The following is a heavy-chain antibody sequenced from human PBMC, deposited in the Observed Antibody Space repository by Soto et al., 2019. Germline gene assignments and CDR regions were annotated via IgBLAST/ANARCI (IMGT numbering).Heavy chain of an antibody. V-gene: IGHV4-4*07. D-gene: IGHD6-6*01. J-gene: IGHJ3*02. CDR2: IYTSGST. CDR3: ARGLTEYSSSFEDDGFDI. CDR1: GGSISSYY. Sequence: SETLSLTCTVSGGSISSYYWSWIRQPAGKGLEWIGRIYTSGSTNYNPSLQSRVTISKDTSKNQFSLKLTSVTAADTAVYYCARGLTEYSSSFEDDGFDIWGQGTMVTVSS.